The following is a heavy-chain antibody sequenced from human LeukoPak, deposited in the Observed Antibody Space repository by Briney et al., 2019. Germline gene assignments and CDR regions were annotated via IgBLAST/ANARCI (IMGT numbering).Heavy chain of an antibody. D-gene: IGHD3-22*01. V-gene: IGHV4-59*01. CDR2: FYHSAST. J-gene: IGHJ4*02. CDR3: AKGQWLPVFDF. Sequence: SETLSLTCSVSGGFNTHYYWSWIRQPPGKGLEWIGYFYHSASTNYNPSLKSRVTISVDTSKNHFSLKLSSVTAADTAVYYCAKGQWLPVFDFWGQGTLVTVSS. CDR1: GGFNTHYY.